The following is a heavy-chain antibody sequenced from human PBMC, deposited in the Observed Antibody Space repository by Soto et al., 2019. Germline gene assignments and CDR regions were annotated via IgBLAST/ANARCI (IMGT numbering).Heavy chain of an antibody. V-gene: IGHV3-11*01. CDR3: AREVDRALVGSPHYYDY. CDR1: GFSFSDYY. Sequence: GGSLRLSCAASGFSFSDYYMTWIRLAPGQGLEWVSYISSRSGTIFYADSVKGRFTLSRDNSKNSMYLQMNSLRAEDTAVYYCAREVDRALVGSPHYYDYWGQGTLVTVSS. D-gene: IGHD5-18*01. J-gene: IGHJ4*01. CDR2: ISSRSGTI.